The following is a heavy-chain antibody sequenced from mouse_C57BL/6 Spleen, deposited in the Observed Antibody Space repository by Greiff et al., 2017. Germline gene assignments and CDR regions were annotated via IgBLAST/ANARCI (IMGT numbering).Heavy chain of an antibody. Sequence: EVQGVESGEGLVKPGGSLKLSCAASGFTFSSYAMSWVRQTPEKRLEWVAYISSGGDYIYYADTVKGRFTISRDNARNTLYLQMSSLKSEDTAMYYCTRGGKLGRYFDVWGTGTTVTVSS. CDR1: GFTFSSYA. CDR3: TRGGKLGRYFDV. D-gene: IGHD4-1*01. J-gene: IGHJ1*03. V-gene: IGHV5-9-1*02. CDR2: ISSGGDYI.